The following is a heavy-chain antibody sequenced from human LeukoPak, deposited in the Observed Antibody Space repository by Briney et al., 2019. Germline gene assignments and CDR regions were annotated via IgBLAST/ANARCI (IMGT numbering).Heavy chain of an antibody. V-gene: IGHV4-59*01. CDR1: GGSISSYY. CDR2: IYYSGST. D-gene: IGHD5-12*01. CDR3: ARDVATRANGAFDI. J-gene: IGHJ3*02. Sequence: PSETLSLTCTVSGGSISSYYWSWIRQPPGKGLEWIGYIYYSGSTNYNPSLKSRVTISVGTSKNQFSLKLSSVTAADTAVYYCARDVATRANGAFDIWGQGTMVTVSS.